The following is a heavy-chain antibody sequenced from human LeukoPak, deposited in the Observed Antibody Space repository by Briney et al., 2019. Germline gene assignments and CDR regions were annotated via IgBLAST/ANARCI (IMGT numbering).Heavy chain of an antibody. Sequence: KVSCKASGGTFSSYAISWVRQAPGQGLEWMGGIIPIFGTANYAQKFQGRVTITADESTSTAYMELSSLRSEDTAVYYCARDRTNYYDSSGYYFGMNWGQGTLVTVSS. D-gene: IGHD3-22*01. V-gene: IGHV1-69*01. J-gene: IGHJ4*02. CDR1: GGTFSSYA. CDR3: ARDRTNYYDSSGYYFGMN. CDR2: IIPIFGTA.